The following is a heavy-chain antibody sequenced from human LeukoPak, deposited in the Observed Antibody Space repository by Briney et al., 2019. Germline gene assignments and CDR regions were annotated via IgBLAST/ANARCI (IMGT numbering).Heavy chain of an antibody. CDR3: ARDRASWYYYDSTSFDY. V-gene: IGHV1-18*01. CDR1: GYTFTSYG. J-gene: IGHJ4*02. D-gene: IGHD3-22*01. Sequence: ASVKVSCKASGYTFTSYGISWVRQAPGQGLEWMGWTSAYNGNTNYAHKLQGRVTMTTDTSTSTAYMELRSLRSDDTAVYYCARDRASWYYYDSTSFDYWGQGTLVTVSS. CDR2: TSAYNGNT.